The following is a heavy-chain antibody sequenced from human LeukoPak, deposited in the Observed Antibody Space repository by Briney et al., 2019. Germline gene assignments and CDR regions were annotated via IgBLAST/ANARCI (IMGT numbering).Heavy chain of an antibody. CDR2: MNPNSGNT. CDR3: ATVYSSSWHDAFDI. Sequence: SGGVSGKAAGHTFTSYDINWVRQAAGQGLEWRGWMNPNSGNTGDAQKFQGRVTMTRNTSISTAYIGLSRLRAEDTAVHYCATVYSSSWHDAFDIWGQGTMVTV. J-gene: IGHJ3*02. V-gene: IGHV1-8*01. CDR1: GHTFTSYD. D-gene: IGHD6-13*01.